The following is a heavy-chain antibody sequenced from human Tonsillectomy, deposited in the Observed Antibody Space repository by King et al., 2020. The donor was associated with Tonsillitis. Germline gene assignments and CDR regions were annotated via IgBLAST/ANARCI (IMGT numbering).Heavy chain of an antibody. Sequence: LQLQESGPGLVKPSETLSLTCTVSGGSISSSSYYWGWIRQPPGKGLEWIGSIYYSGSTYYNPSLKSRVTISVDTSKNQFSLKLSSVTAADTAVYYCARLPEATIFGVVIRYDAFDIWGQGTMVTVSS. CDR1: GGSISSSSYY. J-gene: IGHJ3*02. V-gene: IGHV4-39*01. D-gene: IGHD3-3*01. CDR2: IYYSGST. CDR3: ARLPEATIFGVVIRYDAFDI.